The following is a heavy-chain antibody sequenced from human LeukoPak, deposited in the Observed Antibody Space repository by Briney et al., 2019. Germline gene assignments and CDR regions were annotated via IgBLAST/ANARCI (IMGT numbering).Heavy chain of an antibody. CDR2: IDIYSTKT. CDR1: GFTFSSYA. CDR3: ARDWKADF. J-gene: IGHJ4*01. D-gene: IGHD1-1*01. Sequence: GGSLRLSCAASGFTFSSYAMSWVRQAPGKGLEWVSAIDIYSTKTNYADSVKGRFTISRDNSKNTLYLRMNSLRGEDTAIYYCARDWKADFWGHGTLVTVSS. V-gene: IGHV3-23*05.